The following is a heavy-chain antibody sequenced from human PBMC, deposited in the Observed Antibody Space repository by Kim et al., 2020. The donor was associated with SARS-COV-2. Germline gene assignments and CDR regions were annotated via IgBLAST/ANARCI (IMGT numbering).Heavy chain of an antibody. V-gene: IGHV4-59*12. Sequence: TNYNPSLRSRVTISEDTIKNQFSLKLTSVTDPDTAVYYCARGRLGAAFDIWGHGKIVTVSS. CDR3: ARGRLGAAFDI. CDR2: T. J-gene: IGHJ3*02. D-gene: IGHD3-16*01.